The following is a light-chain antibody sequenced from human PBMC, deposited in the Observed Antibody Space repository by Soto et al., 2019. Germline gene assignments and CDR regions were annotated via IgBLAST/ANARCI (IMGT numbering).Light chain of an antibody. Sequence: EIVLTQSPATLSLSPGERATLSCRASQSVSSYLAWYQQKPCQAPRLLIYDASNMATGIPARFSGSVSGTDFTLTISSLEPEDCAGYYGQQRSNWPPMYTFGQGTKLEIK. V-gene: IGKV3-11*01. J-gene: IGKJ2*01. CDR1: QSVSSY. CDR2: DAS. CDR3: QQRSNWPPMYT.